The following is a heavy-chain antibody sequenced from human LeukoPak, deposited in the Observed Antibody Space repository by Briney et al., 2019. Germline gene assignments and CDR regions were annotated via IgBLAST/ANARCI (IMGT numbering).Heavy chain of an antibody. CDR1: GFTFSSYG. D-gene: IGHD4-17*01. V-gene: IGHV3-30*18. CDR3: AKDRRGPTVLKTFDY. Sequence: GGSLRLSCAASGFTFSSYGMHWVRQAPGKGLEWVAVISYDGSNKYYADSVKGRFTISRDNSKNTLYLQMNSLRAEDTAVYYCAKDRRGPTVLKTFDYWGRGTLVTVSS. CDR2: ISYDGSNK. J-gene: IGHJ4*02.